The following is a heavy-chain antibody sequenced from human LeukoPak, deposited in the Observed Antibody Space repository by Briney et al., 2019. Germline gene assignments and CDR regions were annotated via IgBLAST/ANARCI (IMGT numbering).Heavy chain of an antibody. V-gene: IGHV3-9*03. CDR1: GFTVSSNY. CDR3: AKDIYSSSQASYFDY. CDR2: ISWNSGSI. D-gene: IGHD6-13*01. Sequence: GGSLRLSCAASGFTVSSNYMSWVRQAPGKGLEWVSGISWNSGSIGYADSVKGRFTISRDNAKNSLYLQMNGLRAEDMALYYCAKDIYSSSQASYFDYWGQGTLVTVSS. J-gene: IGHJ4*02.